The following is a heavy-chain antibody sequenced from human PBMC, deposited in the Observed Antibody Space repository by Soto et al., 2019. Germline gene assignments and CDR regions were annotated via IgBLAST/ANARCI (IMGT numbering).Heavy chain of an antibody. D-gene: IGHD3-3*01. CDR3: AKIPSRGMIFGAGS. V-gene: IGHV3-33*06. CDR2: IWYDGSNK. CDR1: GFTFSSYG. Sequence: VGSLRLSCAASGFTFSSYGMHWVRQAPGKGLEWVAVIWYDGSNKYYADSVKGRFIISRDNSKDTVFLHMNNLRPEDTAFYYCAKIPSRGMIFGAGSWGQGTLVTVSS. J-gene: IGHJ5*02.